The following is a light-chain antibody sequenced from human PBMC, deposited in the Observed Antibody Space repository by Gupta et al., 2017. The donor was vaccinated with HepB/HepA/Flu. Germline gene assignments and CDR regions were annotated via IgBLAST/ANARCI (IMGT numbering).Light chain of an antibody. CDR2: GEN. CDR1: SLRSYY. Sequence: SSELTQDPAVSVALGQTVRITCQGDSLRSYYASWYQQKPGQAPVLVIYGENNRPSGIPDRFSGSRSGNTASLTITGAQAEDEADYYCNSRDSSGNHHWVFGGGTKLTVL. CDR3: NSRDSSGNHHWV. J-gene: IGLJ3*02. V-gene: IGLV3-19*01.